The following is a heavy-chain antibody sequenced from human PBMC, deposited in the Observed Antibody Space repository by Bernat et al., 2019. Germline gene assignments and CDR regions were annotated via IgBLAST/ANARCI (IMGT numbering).Heavy chain of an antibody. CDR1: GYSFTSYW. Sequence: EVQLVQSGAEVKKPGESLRISCKGSGYSFTSYWISWVRQMPGKGLEWMGRIDPSDSYTNYSPSFQGHVTISADRSISTADLQWSSLKASDTAVYCCARHGDGYNPSDYWGQGTLVTVSS. J-gene: IGHJ4*02. D-gene: IGHD5-24*01. CDR3: ARHGDGYNPSDY. V-gene: IGHV5-10-1*01. CDR2: IDPSDSYT.